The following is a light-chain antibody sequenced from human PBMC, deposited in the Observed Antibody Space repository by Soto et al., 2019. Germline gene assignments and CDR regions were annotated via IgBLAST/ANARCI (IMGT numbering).Light chain of an antibody. CDR2: DDS. V-gene: IGLV3-21*02. J-gene: IGLJ2*01. CDR3: QVWDSYSAHVV. CDR1: NIGSKS. Sequence: SSELTQPPSVSVAPGQTATITCGGNNIGSKSVHWFQQKSGQAPVLVVYDDSDRPSGIPERFSGSNSGNTASLTISRVEAGEEADYYCQVWDSYSAHVVFGGGTKLTVL.